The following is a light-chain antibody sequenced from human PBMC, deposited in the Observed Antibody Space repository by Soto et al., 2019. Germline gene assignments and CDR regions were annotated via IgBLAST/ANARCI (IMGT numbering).Light chain of an antibody. CDR3: QQRTNWQYT. V-gene: IGKV3-11*01. J-gene: IGKJ2*01. CDR2: EAS. CDR1: QSVRNY. Sequence: EIVLTQSPATLSLSPGERATLSCRASQSVRNYLVCYQQKPGRAPRLLIYEASKRATGIPARFSGSGSGTDFTLTISSLEPEDFAVYYCQQRTNWQYTFGQGTKLEIK.